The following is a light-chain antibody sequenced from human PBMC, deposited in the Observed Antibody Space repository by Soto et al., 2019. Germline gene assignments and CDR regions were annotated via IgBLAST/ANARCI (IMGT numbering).Light chain of an antibody. CDR2: DAS. CDR1: KSVGTY. CDR3: QQRSDWPPLFT. Sequence: EIVLTQSPATLSLSPGERATLSCRASKSVGTYLAWYQQKPGQAPRLLIYDASNRATGIPARFSGSGSGTDFTLTISSLEPEDFAVYYCQQRSDWPPLFTFGPGTKVDIK. J-gene: IGKJ3*01. V-gene: IGKV3-11*01.